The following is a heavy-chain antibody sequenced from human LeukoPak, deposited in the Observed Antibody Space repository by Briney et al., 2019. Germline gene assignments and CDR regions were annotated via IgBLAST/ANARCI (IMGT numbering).Heavy chain of an antibody. CDR1: GFTFNTYS. V-gene: IGHV3-21*01. Sequence: GGSLRLSCAASGFTFNTYSMNWVRQAPGKGLEWVSFIFRSGSSIYYADSVKGRFTISRDNAKNSLYLQMNSLRAEDTAVYYCARARHGSYLDYWGQGTLVTVSS. CDR3: ARARHGSYLDY. CDR2: IFRSGSSI. J-gene: IGHJ4*02. D-gene: IGHD3-10*01.